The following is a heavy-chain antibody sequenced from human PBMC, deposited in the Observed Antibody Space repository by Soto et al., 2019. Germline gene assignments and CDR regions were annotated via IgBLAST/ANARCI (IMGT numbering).Heavy chain of an antibody. CDR1: GGTFSSYA. Sequence: QVQLVQSGAEVKKPGSSVKVSCKASGGTFSSYAISWVRQAPGQGLEWMGGIIPIFGTANYAQKFQGRVTITADESTSTADMELSSLRSEDTAVYYCARDRRCSGGSCYSDYYYYGMDVWGQGTTVTVSS. CDR3: ARDRRCSGGSCYSDYYYYGMDV. D-gene: IGHD2-15*01. J-gene: IGHJ6*02. CDR2: IIPIFGTA. V-gene: IGHV1-69*01.